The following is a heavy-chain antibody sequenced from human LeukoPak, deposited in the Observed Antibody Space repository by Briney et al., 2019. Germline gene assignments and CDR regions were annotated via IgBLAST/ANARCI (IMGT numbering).Heavy chain of an antibody. Sequence: PGGSLRLPCAASGFTFSNAWMSWVRQAPGKGLEWVGRIKRKSNGGTIDYAAPVKGRFTISRDDSKNTLYLQKNSLKTEDTAIYYCATGVAVAGLVPFDYWGQGTLVTVSS. J-gene: IGHJ4*02. CDR3: ATGVAVAGLVPFDY. CDR1: GFTFSNAW. D-gene: IGHD6-19*01. V-gene: IGHV3-15*01. CDR2: IKRKSNGGTI.